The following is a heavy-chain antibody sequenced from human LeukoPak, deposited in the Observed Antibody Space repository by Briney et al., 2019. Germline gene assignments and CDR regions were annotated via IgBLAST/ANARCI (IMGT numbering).Heavy chain of an antibody. J-gene: IGHJ6*03. D-gene: IGHD1-26*01. CDR1: GFTVSSNY. CDR3: ARGRSKAQNTPYYYYYMDV. CDR2: IYSGGST. Sequence: PGGSLRLSCAASGFTVSSNYMSWVRQAPGKGLEWVSVIYSGGSTYYADCVKGRFTISRDNTKNTLYLQMNSLRAEDTAVYYCARGRSKAQNTPYYYYYMDVWGKGTTVTVSS. V-gene: IGHV3-66*02.